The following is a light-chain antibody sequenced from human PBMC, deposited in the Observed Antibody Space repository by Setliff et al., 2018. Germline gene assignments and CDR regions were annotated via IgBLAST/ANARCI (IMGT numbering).Light chain of an antibody. V-gene: IGLV2-18*02. Sequence: QSALTQPPSVSGSPGQSVTISCTGTSSDVGNYDRVSWYQQAPGTAPKLMIYEVSSRPSGVPDRFSGSKSGNTASLTISVLQADDEADYYCSSYTSRSTYIFGTGTKVTV. J-gene: IGLJ1*01. CDR3: SSYTSRSTYI. CDR1: SSDVGNYDR. CDR2: EVS.